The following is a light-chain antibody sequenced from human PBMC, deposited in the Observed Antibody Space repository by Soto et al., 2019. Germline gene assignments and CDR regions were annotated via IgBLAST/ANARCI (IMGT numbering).Light chain of an antibody. CDR1: QSISNNY. V-gene: IGKV3-20*01. J-gene: IGKJ1*01. Sequence: TQAPSTLSASVGDRGIITFRASQSISNNYLAWYQQKPGQAPRLLIYGASNRATGIPDRFSGSGSGTDFTLTISRLEPEDFAVYYCQQYGSSGTFGQGTKWIS. CDR2: GAS. CDR3: QQYGSSGT.